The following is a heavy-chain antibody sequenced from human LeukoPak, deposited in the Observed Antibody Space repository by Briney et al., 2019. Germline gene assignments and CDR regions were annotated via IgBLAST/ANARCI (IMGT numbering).Heavy chain of an antibody. CDR1: GFTFSSYG. CDR2: IRYDGSNK. D-gene: IGHD2-2*01. CDR3: ARDGCSSTSCPRDYYYGMDV. J-gene: IGHJ6*04. V-gene: IGHV3-33*01. Sequence: GRSLRLSCAASGFTFSSYGMHWVRQAPGKGLEWVAVIRYDGSNKYYADSVKGRFTISRDNSKNTLYLQMNSLRAEDTAVYYCARDGCSSTSCPRDYYYGMDVWGKGTTVTVSS.